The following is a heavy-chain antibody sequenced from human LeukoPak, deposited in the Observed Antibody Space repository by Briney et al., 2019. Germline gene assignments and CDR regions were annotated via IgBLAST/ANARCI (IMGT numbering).Heavy chain of an antibody. J-gene: IGHJ5*02. CDR1: GGTFSSYA. CDR2: IIPIFGTA. CDR3: AWSGNYSPVGFDP. D-gene: IGHD1-7*01. V-gene: IGHV1-69*05. Sequence: ASVKVSCKASGGTFSSYAISWVRQAPGQGLEWMGGIIPIFGTANYAQKFQGRVTMTRDTSTSTVYMELGSLRSEDTAVYYCAWSGNYSPVGFDPWGQGTLVTVSS.